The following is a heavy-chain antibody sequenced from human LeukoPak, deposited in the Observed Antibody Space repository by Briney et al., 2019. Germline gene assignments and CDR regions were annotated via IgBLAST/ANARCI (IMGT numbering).Heavy chain of an antibody. CDR1: GGSIGSSSYY. J-gene: IGHJ5*02. V-gene: IGHV4-39*07. Sequence: PSETPSLTCTVSGGSIGSSSYYWGWIRQPPGKGLEWIGSIYYSGSTYYNPSLKSRVTISVDTSKNRFSLKLSSVTAADTAVYYCAREPPEYNWFDPWGQGTLVTVSS. CDR2: IYYSGST. CDR3: AREPPEYNWFDP.